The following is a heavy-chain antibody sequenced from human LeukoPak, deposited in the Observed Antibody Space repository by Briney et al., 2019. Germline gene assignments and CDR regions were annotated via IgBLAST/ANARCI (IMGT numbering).Heavy chain of an antibody. D-gene: IGHD3-22*01. CDR2: IYRGDSDT. CDR3: ARRHDSSGYNPNNWFDP. CDR1: GYSFTSYW. Sequence: GESLKISCKGSGYSFTSYWIGWVRQMPGKGLEWMGIIYRGDSDTRYSPSFQVQVTISADKSISTAYLQWSSLKASDTAMYYCARRHDSSGYNPNNWFDPWGQGTLVTVSS. J-gene: IGHJ5*02. V-gene: IGHV5-51*01.